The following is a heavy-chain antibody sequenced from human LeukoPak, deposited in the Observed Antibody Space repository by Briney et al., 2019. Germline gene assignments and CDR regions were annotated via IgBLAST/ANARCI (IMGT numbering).Heavy chain of an antibody. Sequence: ASVKVSCKASGGTFSSYAISWVRQAPGQGLEWMGGIIPIFGTANYAQKFQGRVTITADESTSTAYMELSSLRSEDTAVYYCARETGYPTFLFDPWGQGTLVTVSS. V-gene: IGHV1-69*13. CDR1: GGTFSSYA. D-gene: IGHD3-9*01. CDR2: IIPIFGTA. J-gene: IGHJ5*02. CDR3: ARETGYPTFLFDP.